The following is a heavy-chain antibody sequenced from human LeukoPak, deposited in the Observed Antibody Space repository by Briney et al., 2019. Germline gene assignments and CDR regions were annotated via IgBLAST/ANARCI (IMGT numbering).Heavy chain of an antibody. CDR1: GGSISSYY. J-gene: IGHJ5*02. CDR2: IYYSGST. D-gene: IGHD3-22*01. Sequence: PSETLSLTCTVSGGSISSYYWSWIRQHPGKGLEWIGYIYYSGSTYYNPSLKSRVTISVDTSKNQFSLKLSSVTAADTAVYYCARQYDYYDSSGYRFDPWGQGTLVTVSS. CDR3: ARQYDYYDSSGYRFDP. V-gene: IGHV4-59*06.